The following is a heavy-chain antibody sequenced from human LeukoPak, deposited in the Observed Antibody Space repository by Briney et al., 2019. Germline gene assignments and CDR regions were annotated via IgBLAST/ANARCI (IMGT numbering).Heavy chain of an antibody. CDR1: GFNFNSYT. CDR2: ILASGSPT. Sequence: GGSLRLSCAASGFNFNSYTVNWVRQAPGKGLQWVANILASGSPTYYADSVKGRFIISRDNSKNTVYLQMNSLRVEDTAIYYCAKDLRPDGVDNFDHWGQGILVTVSS. CDR3: AKDLRPDGVDNFDH. J-gene: IGHJ4*02. D-gene: IGHD2-8*01. V-gene: IGHV3-23*01.